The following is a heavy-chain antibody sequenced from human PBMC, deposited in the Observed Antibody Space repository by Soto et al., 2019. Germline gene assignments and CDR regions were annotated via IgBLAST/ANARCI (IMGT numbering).Heavy chain of an antibody. CDR1: GFTFSSYW. J-gene: IGHJ4*02. CDR2: IKQDGSEK. Sequence: GGSLRLSCAASGFTFSSYWMSWVRQAPGKGLEWVANIKQDGSEKYYVDSVKGRFTISRDNAKNSLYLQMNSLRAEDTAVYYCARTLGYCTNGVCVEGDYFDYWGQGTLVTVSS. V-gene: IGHV3-7*01. CDR3: ARTLGYCTNGVCVEGDYFDY. D-gene: IGHD2-8*01.